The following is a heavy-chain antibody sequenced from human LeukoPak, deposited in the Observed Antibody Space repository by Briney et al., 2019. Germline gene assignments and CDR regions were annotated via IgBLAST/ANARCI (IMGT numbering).Heavy chain of an antibody. J-gene: IGHJ3*02. V-gene: IGHV1-18*01. Sequence: ASVKVSCKTSGYTFTSYGISWVRQAPGQGLEWMGWISAYNGNTNYAQKLQGRVTMTTDTSTSTAYMELRSLRSDDTAVYYCAREGFRWGRGLSEGAFDIWGQGTMVTVSS. CDR3: AREGFRWGRGLSEGAFDI. CDR2: ISAYNGNT. D-gene: IGHD2/OR15-2a*01. CDR1: GYTFTSYG.